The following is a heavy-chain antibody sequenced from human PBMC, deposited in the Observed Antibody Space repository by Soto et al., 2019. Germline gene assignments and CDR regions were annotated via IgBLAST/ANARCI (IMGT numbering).Heavy chain of an antibody. CDR3: ASNYYDSSGTFDY. Sequence: LGGSLRLSCAASGFTVSSNDMSWVRQDPGKGLEWVSVIYSGGSTYYADSVKGRFTISRDNSKNTLYLQMNSLRAEDTAVYYCASNYYDSSGTFDYWGQGTLVTVSS. D-gene: IGHD3-22*01. V-gene: IGHV3-53*01. J-gene: IGHJ4*02. CDR1: GFTVSSND. CDR2: IYSGGST.